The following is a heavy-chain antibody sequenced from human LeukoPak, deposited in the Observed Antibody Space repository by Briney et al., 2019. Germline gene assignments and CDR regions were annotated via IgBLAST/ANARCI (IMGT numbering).Heavy chain of an antibody. Sequence: PGGSLRLSCAASGFTFSDYCMHWVRQAPGKGLVWVSCINSDGTSISYADSVKGRFTISRDNAKNSLYLQMNSLRAEDTAVYYCARDLGGYSSRWYSYWGQGTLVSVSS. CDR1: GFTFSDYC. D-gene: IGHD6-19*01. V-gene: IGHV3-74*01. J-gene: IGHJ4*02. CDR2: INSDGTSI. CDR3: ARDLGGYSSRWYSY.